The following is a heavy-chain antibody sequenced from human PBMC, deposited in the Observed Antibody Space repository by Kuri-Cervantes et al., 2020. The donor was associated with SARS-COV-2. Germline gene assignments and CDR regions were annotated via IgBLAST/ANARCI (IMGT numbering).Heavy chain of an antibody. CDR3: ARKPSGSGYNYGMDV. J-gene: IGHJ6*02. Sequence: GESLKISCKGSGYSFTSYWISRVRQMPGKGLEWMGRIDPSDSYTNYSPSFQGHVTISADKSISTAYLQWSSLKASDTAMYYCARKPSGSGYNYGMDVWGQGTTVTVSS. D-gene: IGHD3-10*01. V-gene: IGHV5-10-1*01. CDR1: GYSFTSYW. CDR2: IDPSDSYT.